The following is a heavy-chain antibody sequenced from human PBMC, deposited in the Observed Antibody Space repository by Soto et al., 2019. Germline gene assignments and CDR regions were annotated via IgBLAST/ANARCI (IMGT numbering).Heavy chain of an antibody. D-gene: IGHD2-8*01. CDR2: IYPGDSDT. Sequence: VEPRKISWKGSWYRFSNYWIGWVRQMPGKGLEWMGIIYPGDSDTIYSPSFQGQVTFSADKSTSTAYLQWSSRKASDSAMYYCARQGSNGAYYYYGMDVWGQGTTVTVSS. CDR1: WYRFSNYW. V-gene: IGHV5-51*01. CDR3: ARQGSNGAYYYYGMDV. J-gene: IGHJ6*02.